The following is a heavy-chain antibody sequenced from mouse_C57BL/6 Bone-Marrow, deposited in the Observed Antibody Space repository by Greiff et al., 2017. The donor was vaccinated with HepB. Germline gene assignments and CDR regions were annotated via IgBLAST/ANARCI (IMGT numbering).Heavy chain of an antibody. D-gene: IGHD2-3*01. CDR3: ARSIYQGYFDV. CDR1: GYTFTDYY. CDR2: IYPGSGNT. Sequence: QVQLKESGAELVRPGASVKLSCKASGYTFTDYYINWVKQRPGQGLEWIARIYPGSGNTYYNEKFKGKATLTAEKSSSTAYMQLSSLTSEDSAVYFCARSIYQGYFDVWGTGTTVTVSS. J-gene: IGHJ1*03. V-gene: IGHV1-76*01.